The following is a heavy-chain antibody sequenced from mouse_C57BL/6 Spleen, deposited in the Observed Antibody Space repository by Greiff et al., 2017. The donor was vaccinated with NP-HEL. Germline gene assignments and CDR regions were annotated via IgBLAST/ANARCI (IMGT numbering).Heavy chain of an antibody. CDR1: GFNIKDDY. Sequence: EVQLQQSGAELVRPGASVKLSCTASGFNIKDDYMHWVKQRPEQGLEWIGWIDPENGDTEYATKFQGKATITADTSSNTAYLQLSSLTSEDTAVYYCTTGFITTVVDPFDYWGQGTTLTVSS. CDR2: IDPENGDT. D-gene: IGHD1-1*01. V-gene: IGHV14-4*01. CDR3: TTGFITTVVDPFDY. J-gene: IGHJ2*01.